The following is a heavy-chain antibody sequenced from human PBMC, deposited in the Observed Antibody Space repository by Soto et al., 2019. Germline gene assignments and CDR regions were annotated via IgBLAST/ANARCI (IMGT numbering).Heavy chain of an antibody. CDR3: ARDHEWELHPYTFDI. D-gene: IGHD1-26*01. Sequence: QVQLVESGGGVVQPGRSLRLSCAASGFTFSSYGMHWVRQAPGKGLEWVAVIWYDGSNKYYADSVKGRFTISRDNSKNTLYLQMNSLRAEDTAVYYCARDHEWELHPYTFDIWGQGTMVTVSS. J-gene: IGHJ3*02. CDR2: IWYDGSNK. CDR1: GFTFSSYG. V-gene: IGHV3-33*01.